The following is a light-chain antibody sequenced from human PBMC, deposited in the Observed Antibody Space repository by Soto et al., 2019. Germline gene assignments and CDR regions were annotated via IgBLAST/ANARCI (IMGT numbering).Light chain of an antibody. V-gene: IGLV2-14*03. Sequence: QSVLTQPASVSGSPGQSITISWTGTSSDVGGYNYVSWYQQHPGKAPKLMIYDVSNRPSGVSNRFSGSKSGNTASLTISGLQAEDEADYYCSSYTTSGTLVFGGGTQLTVL. CDR3: SSYTTSGTLV. J-gene: IGLJ2*01. CDR1: SSDVGGYNY. CDR2: DVS.